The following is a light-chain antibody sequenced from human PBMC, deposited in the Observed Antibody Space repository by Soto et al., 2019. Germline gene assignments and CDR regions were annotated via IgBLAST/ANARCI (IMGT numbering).Light chain of an antibody. CDR3: HHYET. V-gene: IGKV3-20*01. J-gene: IGKJ1*01. CDR1: QSVSSSS. CDR2: GAS. Sequence: EIVLTQSPGTLSLSPGERATLSCRASQSVSSSSLAWYQQRPGQAPRLLIYGASMRATGIPDRFSGSGSGTDFTLTISRLEPEDFTVYYCHHYETFGQGTKVDI.